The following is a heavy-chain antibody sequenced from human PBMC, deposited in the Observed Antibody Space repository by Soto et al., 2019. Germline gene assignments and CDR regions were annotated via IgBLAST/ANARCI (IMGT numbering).Heavy chain of an antibody. D-gene: IGHD3-9*01. CDR2: INDRGSI. Sequence: QVQLQQWGAGPLRPLETLSLTCGVSGGSFSGYYWAWIRQSPGKGEEWIGEINDRGSINYNPSLKSRVSISVDTSKNHYSLNLRSVTAADTAVYYCERESHDILTGPPWVWYFDLWGRGTLVTVSS. J-gene: IGHJ2*01. V-gene: IGHV4-34*01. CDR3: ERESHDILTGPPWVWYFDL. CDR1: GGSFSGYY.